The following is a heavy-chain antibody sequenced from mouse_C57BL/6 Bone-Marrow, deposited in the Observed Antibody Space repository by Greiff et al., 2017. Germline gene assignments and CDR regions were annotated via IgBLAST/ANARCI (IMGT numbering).Heavy chain of an antibody. CDR1: GYTFTSYG. CDR2: IDPSGSYT. V-gene: IGHV1-69*01. Sequence: QVQLQQPGAELVMPGASVKLSCKASGYTFTSYGMHWVKQRPGQGLEWIGEIDPSGSYTNYNQKFKGKSTLTVDKSSSTAYMQLSSLTSEDSAVXFCARGGGNWYFDVWGTGTTVTVSS. CDR3: ARGGGNWYFDV. J-gene: IGHJ1*03.